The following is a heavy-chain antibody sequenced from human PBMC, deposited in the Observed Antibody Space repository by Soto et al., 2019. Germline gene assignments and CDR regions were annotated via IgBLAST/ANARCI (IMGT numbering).Heavy chain of an antibody. CDR1: GYIFTDYY. CDR2: INPNSGGT. J-gene: IGHJ6*03. CDR3: ARGRYYDFWSANYYYYMDV. V-gene: IGHV1-2*06. D-gene: IGHD3-3*01. Sequence: ASVKVSCKASGYIFTDYYMHWVRQAPGQELGWMGRINPNSGGTNYAQKFQGRVTMTRDTSISTAYTELSSLRSEDTATYYCARGRYYDFWSANYYYYMDVWGKGTTVTVSS.